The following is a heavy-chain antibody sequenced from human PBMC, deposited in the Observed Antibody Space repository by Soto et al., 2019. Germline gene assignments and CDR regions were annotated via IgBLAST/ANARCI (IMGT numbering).Heavy chain of an antibody. J-gene: IGHJ4*02. CDR3: ARERATTVTFDY. D-gene: IGHD4-17*01. CDR1: GFTFSSYA. Sequence: GSLRLSCTASGFTFSSYAMHWVRQAPGKGLEWVAVISYDGSNKYYADSVKGRFTISRDNSKNTLYLQMNSLRAEDTAVYYCARERATTVTFDYWGQGTMVTVS. CDR2: ISYDGSNK. V-gene: IGHV3-30-3*01.